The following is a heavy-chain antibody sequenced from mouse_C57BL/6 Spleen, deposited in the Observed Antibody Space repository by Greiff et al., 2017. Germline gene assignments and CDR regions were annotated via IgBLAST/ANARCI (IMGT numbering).Heavy chain of an antibody. CDR1: GFTFTDYY. D-gene: IGHD4-1*02. Sequence: EVQGVESGGGLVQPGGSLSLSCAASGFTFTDYYMSWVRQPPGKALEWLGFIRNRANGYSTAYSASVRGRFTISRDNAQSILYLQMNALRAEDSATYYCARQLRRNYFDYWGQGTTLTVSS. J-gene: IGHJ2*01. CDR2: IRNRANGYST. V-gene: IGHV7-3*01. CDR3: ARQLRRNYFDY.